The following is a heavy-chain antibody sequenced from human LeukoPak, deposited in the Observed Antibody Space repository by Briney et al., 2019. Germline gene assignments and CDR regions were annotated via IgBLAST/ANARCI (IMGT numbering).Heavy chain of an antibody. V-gene: IGHV4-4*07. J-gene: IGHJ4*02. CDR3: ARTYSYDSSPVDF. D-gene: IGHD3-22*01. Sequence: ASEALSLTCTVSGGSISTYFWNWIRQPAGKGLEWIGRIYTSGSTNYNPSLRSRVTMSLDTPKNQFSLKLSSVTAADTAVYYCARTYSYDSSPVDFWGQGTLVTVSS. CDR2: IYTSGST. CDR1: GGSISTYF.